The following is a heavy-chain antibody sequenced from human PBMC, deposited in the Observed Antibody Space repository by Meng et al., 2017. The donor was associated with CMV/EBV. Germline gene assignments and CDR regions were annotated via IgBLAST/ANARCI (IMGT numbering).Heavy chain of an antibody. D-gene: IGHD2-2*02. CDR3: ARLYLPLGFDY. CDR2: ISSSSSYI. J-gene: IGHJ4*02. V-gene: IGHV3-21*01. CDR1: GFTFSSYS. Sequence: GESLKISCAASGFTFSSYSMNWVRQAPGKGLEWVSSISSSSSYIYYANSVKGRFTISRDNAKNSLYLQMNSLRAEDTAVYYCARLYLPLGFDYWGQGALFTVSS.